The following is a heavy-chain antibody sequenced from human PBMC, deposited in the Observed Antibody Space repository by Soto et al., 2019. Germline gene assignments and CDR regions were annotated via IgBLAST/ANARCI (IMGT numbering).Heavy chain of an antibody. V-gene: IGHV3-23*01. CDR1: GFTFSNFA. J-gene: IGHJ4*02. D-gene: IGHD1-26*01. CDR2: IRETGNT. CDR3: AKQQMGVIRALDY. Sequence: GGSLRLSCAASGFTFSNFAMSWIRQAPGKGLEWVSTIRETGNTYYADSVRGRFATSRDNSENTLYLQMSSLRAEDTAVYYCAKQQMGVIRALDYWGQGTLVTVSS.